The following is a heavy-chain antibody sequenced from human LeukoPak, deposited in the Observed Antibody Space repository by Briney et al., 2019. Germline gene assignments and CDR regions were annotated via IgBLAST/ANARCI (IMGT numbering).Heavy chain of an antibody. Sequence: GGSLRLSCEASGFTFGSHAMYWVRQAPGKGLEWVTGIFGSGGSPHYADSVKGRFIISRDNPRNAVYLQINSLRDEDTAVYYCGKTTVGYSSGQKPAWPVDYWGQGTLVTVSS. J-gene: IGHJ4*02. CDR1: GFTFGSHA. CDR3: GKTTVGYSSGQKPAWPVDY. CDR2: IFGSGGSP. D-gene: IGHD5-18*01. V-gene: IGHV3-23*01.